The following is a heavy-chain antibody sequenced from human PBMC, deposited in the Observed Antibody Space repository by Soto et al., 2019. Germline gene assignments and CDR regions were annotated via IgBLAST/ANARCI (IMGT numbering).Heavy chain of an antibody. J-gene: IGHJ6*03. D-gene: IGHD6-13*01. Sequence: GGSLRLSCAASGFTFSSYSMNWVRQAPGKGLEWVSSISSSSSYIYYADSVKGRFTISRDNAKNSLYLQMNSLRAEDTAVYYCARVGSSSFGYYYYYMDVWGKGTTVTVSS. CDR1: GFTFSSYS. CDR3: ARVGSSSFGYYYYYMDV. CDR2: ISSSSSYI. V-gene: IGHV3-21*01.